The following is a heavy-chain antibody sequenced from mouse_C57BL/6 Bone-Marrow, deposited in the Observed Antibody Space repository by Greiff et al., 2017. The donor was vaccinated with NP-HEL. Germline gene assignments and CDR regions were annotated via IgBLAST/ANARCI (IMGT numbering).Heavy chain of an antibody. D-gene: IGHD1-1*01. CDR2: IYPGGGYT. J-gene: IGHJ4*01. Sequence: QVQLQQSGAELVRPGTSVKMSCKASGYTFTNYWIGWAKQRPGHGLEWIGDIYPGGGYTNYNEKFKGKATLTAVKSSSTAYMQFSSLTSEDSAIYYCARGGVYYGSSPYAMDYWGQGTSVTVSS. CDR3: ARGGVYYGSSPYAMDY. CDR1: GYTFTNYW. V-gene: IGHV1-63*01.